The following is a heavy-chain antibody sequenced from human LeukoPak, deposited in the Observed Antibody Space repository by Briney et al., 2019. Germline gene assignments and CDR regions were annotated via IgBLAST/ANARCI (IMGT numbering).Heavy chain of an antibody. Sequence: PGGSLRLSCAASGFTFSSYHMNWVRQAPGKGLEWVSSISSSSNYIYYADSVKGRFTISRDNAKNSVDLQMNSLRAEDTAVYYCARGLCGGDCYDYWGQGTLVTVSS. D-gene: IGHD2-21*01. J-gene: IGHJ4*02. CDR1: GFTFSSYH. CDR2: ISSSSNYI. CDR3: ARGLCGGDCYDY. V-gene: IGHV3-21*01.